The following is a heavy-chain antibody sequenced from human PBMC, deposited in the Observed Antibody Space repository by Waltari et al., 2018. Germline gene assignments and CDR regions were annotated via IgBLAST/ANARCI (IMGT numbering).Heavy chain of an antibody. Sequence: EVQLVESGGGWVKPGGSLRLSCAASGFTSSSYSMNWFREAPGKGLEWVSSISSSSSYIYYADSVKGRFTISRDNAKNSLYLQMNSLRAEDTAVYYCARETLDYESYYYYMDVWGKGTTVTVSS. CDR3: ARETLDYESYYYYMDV. J-gene: IGHJ6*03. D-gene: IGHD4-17*01. CDR2: ISSSSSYI. V-gene: IGHV3-21*01. CDR1: GFTSSSYS.